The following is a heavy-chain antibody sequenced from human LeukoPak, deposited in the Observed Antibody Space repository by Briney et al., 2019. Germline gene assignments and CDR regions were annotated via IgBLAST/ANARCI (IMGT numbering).Heavy chain of an antibody. V-gene: IGHV4-34*01. CDR1: GGSFSGYY. Sequence: PSETLSLTRAVYGGSFSGYYWSWIRQPPGKGLEWIGEINHSGSTNYNPSLKGRVTISVDTSKNQFSLKLSSVTAADTAVYYCSRAYSGSSFPYYYYYYMDVWGKGTTVTVSS. CDR2: INHSGST. CDR3: SRAYSGSSFPYYYYYYMDV. D-gene: IGHD1-26*01. J-gene: IGHJ6*03.